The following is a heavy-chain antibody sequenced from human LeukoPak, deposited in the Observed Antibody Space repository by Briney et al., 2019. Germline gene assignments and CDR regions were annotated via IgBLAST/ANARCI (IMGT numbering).Heavy chain of an antibody. V-gene: IGHV4-59*01. D-gene: IGHD4-17*01. CDR2: IYYSGST. Sequence: SETLSLTCTVSGGSISSYYWSWIRQPPGKGLEWIGYIYYSGSTNYNPSLKSRVTISVDTSKNQFSLKLSPVTAADTAVYYCAREGHYDYGDSFDYWGQGTLVTVSS. CDR3: AREGHYDYGDSFDY. CDR1: GGSISSYY. J-gene: IGHJ4*02.